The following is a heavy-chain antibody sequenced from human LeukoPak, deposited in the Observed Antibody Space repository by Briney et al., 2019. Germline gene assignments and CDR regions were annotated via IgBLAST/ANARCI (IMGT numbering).Heavy chain of an antibody. V-gene: IGHV4-59*12. D-gene: IGHD3-3*01. CDR1: GGSISSYY. Sequence: SETLSLTCTVSGGSISSYYWSWIRQPPGKGLEWIGYIYHSGSTYYNPSLKSRVTISVDRSKNQFSLKLSSVTAADTAVYYCATDNTHQSGGEFWSGYPLYFDYWGQGTLVTVSS. CDR2: IYHSGST. CDR3: ATDNTHQSGGEFWSGYPLYFDY. J-gene: IGHJ4*02.